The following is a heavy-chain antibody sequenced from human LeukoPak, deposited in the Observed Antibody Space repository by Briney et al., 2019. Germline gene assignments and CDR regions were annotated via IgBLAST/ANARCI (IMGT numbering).Heavy chain of an antibody. Sequence: HPGGSLRLSCAASGFTFSSYAMHWVRQAPGKGLEWVAVISYDGSNKYYADSVKGRFTISRDNSKNTLYLQMSSLRAEDTAVYYCARDRGNWFDPWGQGTLVTVSS. V-gene: IGHV3-30-3*01. J-gene: IGHJ5*02. CDR2: ISYDGSNK. D-gene: IGHD3-16*01. CDR3: ARDRGNWFDP. CDR1: GFTFSSYA.